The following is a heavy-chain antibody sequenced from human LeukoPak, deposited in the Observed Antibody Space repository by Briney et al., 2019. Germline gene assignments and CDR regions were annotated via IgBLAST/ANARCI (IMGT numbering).Heavy chain of an antibody. CDR3: AKDRSGNSYGHFDY. V-gene: IGHV3-43D*04. CDR2: ISWGGGST. J-gene: IGHJ4*02. Sequence: PGGSLRLSCAASGFTFDDYAMHWVRQAPGKGLEWVSLISWGGGSTYYADSVKGRFTISRDNSKNSLYLHMNSLRAEDTALYYCAKDRSGNSYGHFDYWGRGTLVTVSS. D-gene: IGHD3-10*01. CDR1: GFTFDDYA.